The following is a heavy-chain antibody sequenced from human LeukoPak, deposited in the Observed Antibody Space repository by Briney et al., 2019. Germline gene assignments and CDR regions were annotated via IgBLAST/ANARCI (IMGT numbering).Heavy chain of an antibody. CDR2: IYYSGTT. V-gene: IGHV4-59*08. D-gene: IGHD6-6*01. Sequence: SETLSLICTVSGGSISGSYWSWIRQPPGKGLEWIGYIYYSGTTNYNPSLKSRVTISVDTSKNQFSLKLSSVTAADTAVYYCARLPTDSSSDHYWGQGTLVTVSS. CDR1: GGSISGSY. J-gene: IGHJ4*02. CDR3: ARLPTDSSSDHY.